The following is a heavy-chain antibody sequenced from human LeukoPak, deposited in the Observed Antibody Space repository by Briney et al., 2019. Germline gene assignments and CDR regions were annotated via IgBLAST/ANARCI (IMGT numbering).Heavy chain of an antibody. CDR2: IYYSGRT. Sequence: TETLSLTCTVSGDSIHSFYWSWVRQPPGKGLEWIGYIYYSGRTNYNPSLKSRITISVATSKNQFSLRLSSVTAADTAIYYCARRKTRGGPIDSWGQGTLVTVSS. CDR1: GDSIHSFY. V-gene: IGHV4-59*08. CDR3: ARRKTRGGPIDS. J-gene: IGHJ5*01. D-gene: IGHD3-16*01.